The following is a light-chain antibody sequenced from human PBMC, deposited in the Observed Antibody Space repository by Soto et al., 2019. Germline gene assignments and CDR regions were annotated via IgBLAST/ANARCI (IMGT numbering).Light chain of an antibody. CDR2: GAS. J-gene: IGKJ4*01. CDR3: QQHNAWPLP. CDR1: QNVGTY. V-gene: IGKV3-15*01. Sequence: IVMTQSPATLSVSPGERATLSCRASQNVGTYLAWYQQKPGQAPRLVIYGASTRAAGIPARFSGSGSGPEFTLAISSLQSEDFAVYYCQQHNAWPLPFGGGTQVEIK.